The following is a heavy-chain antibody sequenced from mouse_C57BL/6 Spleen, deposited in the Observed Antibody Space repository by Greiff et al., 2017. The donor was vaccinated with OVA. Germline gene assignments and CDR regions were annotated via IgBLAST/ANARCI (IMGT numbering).Heavy chain of an antibody. J-gene: IGHJ1*03. D-gene: IGHD1-1*01. CDR3: ARGSYGSTLYWYFDV. Sequence: QVQLQQPGAELVMPGASVKLSCKASGYTFTSYWMHWVKQRPGQGLEWIGEIDPSDSYTNYNQKFKGKTTLTVDKSSSTAYMQLSSLTSEDSAVYYCARGSYGSTLYWYFDVWGTGTTVTVSS. CDR2: IDPSDSYT. CDR1: GYTFTSYW. V-gene: IGHV1-69*01.